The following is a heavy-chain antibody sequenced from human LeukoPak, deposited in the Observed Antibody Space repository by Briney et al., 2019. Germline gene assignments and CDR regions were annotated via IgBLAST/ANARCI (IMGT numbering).Heavy chain of an antibody. D-gene: IGHD3-10*01. CDR2: ISGSGDST. Sequence: GGSLRLSCAASGFTFSSYAMSWVRQAPGKGLEWVSAISGSGDSTYYADSVKGRFTISRDNSKNTLFLQMNSLRAEDTAVYYCATGRGSGSYRFDYWGQGTLVTVSS. CDR3: ATGRGSGSYRFDY. J-gene: IGHJ4*02. V-gene: IGHV3-23*01. CDR1: GFTFSSYA.